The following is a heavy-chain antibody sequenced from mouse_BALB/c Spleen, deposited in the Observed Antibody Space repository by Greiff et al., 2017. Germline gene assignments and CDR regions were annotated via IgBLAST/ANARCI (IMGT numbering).Heavy chain of an antibody. CDR1: GYTFTSYT. D-gene: IGHD1-2*01. V-gene: IGHV1-4*02. Sequence: VHLVESAAELARPGASVKMSCKASGYTFTSYTMHWVKQRPGQGLEWIGYINPSSGYTEYNQKFKDKTTLTADKSSSTAYMQLSSLTSEDSAVYYCARPLLRLQGLFAYWGQGTLVTVSA. CDR3: ARPLLRLQGLFAY. J-gene: IGHJ3*01. CDR2: INPSSGYT.